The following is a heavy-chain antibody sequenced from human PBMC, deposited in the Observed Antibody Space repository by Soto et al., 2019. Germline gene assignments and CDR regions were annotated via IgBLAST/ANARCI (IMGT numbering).Heavy chain of an antibody. CDR3: ARYYYDSSGVDY. V-gene: IGHV4-34*01. Sequence: PSETLSLTCAVYGGSFSCYYWSWIRQPPGKGLEWIGEINHSGSTNYNPSLKSRVTISVDTSKNQFSLKLSSVTAADTAVYYCARYYYDSSGVDYWGQGTLVTVSS. J-gene: IGHJ4*02. CDR1: GGSFSCYY. CDR2: INHSGST. D-gene: IGHD3-22*01.